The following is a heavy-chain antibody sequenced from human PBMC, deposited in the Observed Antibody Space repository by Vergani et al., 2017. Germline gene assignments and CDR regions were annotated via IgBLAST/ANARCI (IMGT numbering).Heavy chain of an antibody. J-gene: IGHJ6*03. Sequence: VNLVGSGGGVVQPGRSLRLSCEASGITFWKFGMHWVRQGPGKGLEWVSSVSGSSATPYYADSVKGRFTISRDNSKNTLYLYMNSLRADDTAVYYCAKDPRLKEDYYYYYMDVWGKGTTVTVSS. CDR3: AKDPRLKEDYYYYYMDV. CDR2: VSGSSATP. CDR1: GITFWKFG. V-gene: IGHV3-23*04.